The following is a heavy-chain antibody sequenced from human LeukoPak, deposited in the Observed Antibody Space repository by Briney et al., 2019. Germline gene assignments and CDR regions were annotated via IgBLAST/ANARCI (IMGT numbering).Heavy chain of an antibody. CDR1: GGTFSSYA. V-gene: IGHV1-69*01. CDR3: ARDRLWFGELNYYFDY. D-gene: IGHD3-10*01. J-gene: IGHJ4*02. Sequence: SVKVSCKASGGTFSSYAISRVRQAPGQGLEWMGGIIPIFGTANYAQKFQGRVTITADESTSTAYMELSSLRSEDTAVYYCARDRLWFGELNYYFDYWGQGTLVTVSS. CDR2: IIPIFGTA.